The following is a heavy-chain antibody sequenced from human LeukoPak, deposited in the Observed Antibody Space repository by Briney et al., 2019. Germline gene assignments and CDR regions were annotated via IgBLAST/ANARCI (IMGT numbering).Heavy chain of an antibody. V-gene: IGHV1-18*01. J-gene: IGHJ4*02. CDR3: ALRLDYGGSFDY. Sequence: GASVKVSCKASGYTFTSYGISWVRQAPGQGLEWMGWISPFNGNTNYAQKVQGRVTMTTDTSISTAYMELSRLRSDDTAVYYCALRLDYGGSFDYWGQGTLVTVSS. D-gene: IGHD4-23*01. CDR1: GYTFTSYG. CDR2: ISPFNGNT.